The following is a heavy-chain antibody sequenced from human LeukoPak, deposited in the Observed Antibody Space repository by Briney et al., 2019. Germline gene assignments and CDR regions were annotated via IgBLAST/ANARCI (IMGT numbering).Heavy chain of an antibody. CDR1: GFTFDDYA. CDR3: ARGGYYGSGRYYFDS. Sequence: PGGSLRLSCAASGFTFDDYAMHWVRHAPGKGLEWVSGISWNSGSIGYADSVKGRFTISRDNAKNTLHLQMNSLRAEDTAVYYCARGGYYGSGRYYFDSWGQGTLVTVSS. J-gene: IGHJ4*02. V-gene: IGHV3-9*01. CDR2: ISWNSGSI. D-gene: IGHD3-3*01.